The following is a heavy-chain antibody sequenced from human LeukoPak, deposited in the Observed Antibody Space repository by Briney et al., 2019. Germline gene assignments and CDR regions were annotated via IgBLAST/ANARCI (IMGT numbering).Heavy chain of an antibody. CDR2: ISGSAAGT. V-gene: IGHV3-23*01. Sequence: RTGGSLRLSCAASGFTFSTYGMSWVRQAPGKGLEWVSAISGSAAGTYYADSVKGRFTISRDNSKNTLSLQMNSLRAEDTAVYYCAKCDILVRGVSYHYYGMDVWGQGTTVTASS. J-gene: IGHJ6*02. CDR3: AKCDILVRGVSYHYYGMDV. D-gene: IGHD3-10*01. CDR1: GFTFSTYG.